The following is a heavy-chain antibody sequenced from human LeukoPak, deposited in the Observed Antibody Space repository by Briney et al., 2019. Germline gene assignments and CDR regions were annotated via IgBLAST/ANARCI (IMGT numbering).Heavy chain of an antibody. D-gene: IGHD3-10*01. V-gene: IGHV4-59*01. J-gene: IGHJ4*02. CDR2: IYYSGST. CDR1: GGSISSYY. Sequence: SETLSLTCTVSGGSISSYYWSWIRQPPGKGLEWIGYIYYSGSTNYNPSLKSRVTISVDTSKNQFSLKLSSVTAADTAVYYCARGTYYYGSGSYVGFGLVDYWGQGTLVTVSS. CDR3: ARGTYYYGSGSYVGFGLVDY.